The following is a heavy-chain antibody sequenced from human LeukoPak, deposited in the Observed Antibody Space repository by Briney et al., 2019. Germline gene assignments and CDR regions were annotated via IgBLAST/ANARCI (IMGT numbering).Heavy chain of an antibody. CDR1: GFTFSNYE. CDR3: ARDSPTLGY. J-gene: IGHJ4*02. Sequence: GGSLRLSCAASGFTFSNYEMHWVRQAPGKGLEWVSYISSSSSYIYYADSVKGRFTISRDNAKNSLYLQMNSLRAEDTAVYYCARDSPTLGYWGQGTLVTVSS. D-gene: IGHD3-16*01. V-gene: IGHV3-21*05. CDR2: ISSSSSYI.